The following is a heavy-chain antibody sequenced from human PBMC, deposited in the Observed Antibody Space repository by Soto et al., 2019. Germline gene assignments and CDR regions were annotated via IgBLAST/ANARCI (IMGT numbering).Heavy chain of an antibody. CDR2: IYWDDDK. CDR1: GFSLSTSGVG. V-gene: IGHV2-5*02. Sequence: QITLKESGPTLVKPTQTLTLTCTFSGFSLSTSGVGVGWFRQPPGKALEWLALIYWDDDKRYSPSLKSRLTIXKXXAKNQVVLTMTNMAPVDTATYYCAHARSHNSGMDVWGQGTTVTVSS. CDR3: AHARSHNSGMDV. J-gene: IGHJ6*02.